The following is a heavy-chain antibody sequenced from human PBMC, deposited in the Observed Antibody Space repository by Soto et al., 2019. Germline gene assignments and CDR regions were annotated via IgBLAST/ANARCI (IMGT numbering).Heavy chain of an antibody. Sequence: LSLTCTVSGGYISSYYWTWIRQPPGKGLEWIGYIYYSGSTNYNPSLKSRVTMSIDTSKNQFSLKLSSVTAADTAVYYCARAFGSTMPSLFWGQGTLVTVSS. V-gene: IGHV4-59*01. D-gene: IGHD2-2*01. CDR2: IYYSGST. CDR1: GGYISSYY. J-gene: IGHJ4*02. CDR3: ARAFGSTMPSLF.